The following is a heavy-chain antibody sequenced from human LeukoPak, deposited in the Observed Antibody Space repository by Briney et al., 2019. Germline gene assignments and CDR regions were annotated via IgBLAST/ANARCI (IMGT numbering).Heavy chain of an antibody. V-gene: IGHV4-34*01. D-gene: IGHD3-22*01. CDR1: GGSLSGYY. CDR2: INHSGST. J-gene: IGHJ4*02. Sequence: PSETLSLTCAVYGGSLSGYYWSWIRQPPGKGLEWIGEINHSGSTNYNPSLKSRVTISVDTSKNQFSLKLRSVTAADTAVYYCARASPRSRDSSGYYSDYWGQGTLVTVSS. CDR3: ARASPRSRDSSGYYSDY.